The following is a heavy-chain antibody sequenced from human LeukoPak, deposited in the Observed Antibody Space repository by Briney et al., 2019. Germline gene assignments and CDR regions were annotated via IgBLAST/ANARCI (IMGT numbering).Heavy chain of an antibody. CDR3: AKDLFVLRYSL. CDR1: GFTVSSNY. Sequence: GGSLRLSCAASGFTVSSNYMSWVRQAPGKGLEWVSVIYSGGSTYYADSVKGRFTISRDNSKNTLYLQMNSLRAEDTAVYYCAKDLFVLRYSLWGQGTLVTVSS. V-gene: IGHV3-53*01. D-gene: IGHD3-9*01. J-gene: IGHJ4*02. CDR2: IYSGGST.